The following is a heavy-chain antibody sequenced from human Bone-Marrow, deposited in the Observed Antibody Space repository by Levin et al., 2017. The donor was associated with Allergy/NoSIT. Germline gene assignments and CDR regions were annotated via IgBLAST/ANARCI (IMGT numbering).Heavy chain of an antibody. Sequence: LRLSCAVSGDSISSGGYYWGWIRQLPGKGLEWIGHIYYSGRTFYNPSLKSRVSISVDTSKNQFSLKLASVTAADTAVYYCARDYHDYGIDPFDIWGQGTMVTVSS. J-gene: IGHJ3*02. CDR3: ARDYHDYGIDPFDI. D-gene: IGHD4-17*01. CDR1: GDSISSGGYY. CDR2: IYYSGRT. V-gene: IGHV4-31*11.